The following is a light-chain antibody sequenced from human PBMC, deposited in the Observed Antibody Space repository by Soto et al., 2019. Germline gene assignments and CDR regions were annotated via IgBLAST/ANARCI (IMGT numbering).Light chain of an antibody. CDR1: QSIRSNY. Sequence: EIVLTQSPGTLSLSPGERATLSCRARQSIRSNYVAWYQQKPGQGPRLLIYGASSRATGIPDRFSGSGSGTDFTLSISRLEPEDFAMYYCQQYGSSPRTFGQGTKVDIK. CDR2: GAS. J-gene: IGKJ1*01. V-gene: IGKV3-20*01. CDR3: QQYGSSPRT.